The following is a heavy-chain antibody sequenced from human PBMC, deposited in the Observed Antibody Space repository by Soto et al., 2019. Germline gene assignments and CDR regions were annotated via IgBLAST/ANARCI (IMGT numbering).Heavy chain of an antibody. CDR3: AKERVDCSSTSCYTDYGMDV. V-gene: IGHV3-23*01. D-gene: IGHD2-2*02. CDR2: ISGSGGST. J-gene: IGHJ6*02. Sequence: PGGSLRLSCAASGFTFSSYAMSWVRQATGKRLEWVSAISGSGGSTYYADSVKGRFTISRDNSKNTLYLQMNSLRAEDTAVYYCAKERVDCSSTSCYTDYGMDVWGQGTTVTVSS. CDR1: GFTFSSYA.